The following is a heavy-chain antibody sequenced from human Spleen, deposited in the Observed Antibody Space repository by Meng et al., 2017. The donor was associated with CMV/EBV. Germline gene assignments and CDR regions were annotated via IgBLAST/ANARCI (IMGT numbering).Heavy chain of an antibody. D-gene: IGHD3-10*01. CDR3: AKSPYYYASGDYYYGMDV. V-gene: IGHV3-9*01. J-gene: IGHJ6*02. CDR1: GFTFDDYD. CDR2: ISWNSGSI. Sequence: SLKISCAASGFTFDDYDMTWVRQAPGKGLEWVSGISWNSGSIGYADSVKGRFTISRDNSKNTLSLQMNSLRAEDTAVYYCAKSPYYYASGDYYYGMDVWGQGTTVTVSS.